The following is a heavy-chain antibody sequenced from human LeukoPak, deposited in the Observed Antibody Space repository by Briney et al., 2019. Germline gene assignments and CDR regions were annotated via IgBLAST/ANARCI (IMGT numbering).Heavy chain of an antibody. CDR1: GFTFSSYG. CDR3: ARDFYSSGWVEY. V-gene: IGHV3-23*01. CDR2: ISGSGGST. Sequence: AGGSLRLSCAASGFTFSSYGMSWVRQAPGKGLEWVSAISGSGGSTYYADSVKGRFTISRDNSKNTLYLQMNSLRAEDTAVYYCARDFYSSGWVEYWGQGTLVTVSS. D-gene: IGHD6-19*01. J-gene: IGHJ4*02.